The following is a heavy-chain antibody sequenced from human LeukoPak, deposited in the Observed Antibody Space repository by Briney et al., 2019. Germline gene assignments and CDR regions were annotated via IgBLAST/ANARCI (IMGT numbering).Heavy chain of an antibody. CDR1: GGSISSSSYY. Sequence: PSETLSLTCTVSGGSISSSSYYWGWIRQPPGKGLEWIGEINHSGSTNYNPSLKSRVTISVDTSKNQFSLKLSSVTAADTAVYYCASGNDYPYYYYYMDVWGKGTTVTVSS. J-gene: IGHJ6*03. V-gene: IGHV4-39*07. CDR2: INHSGST. D-gene: IGHD4-11*01. CDR3: ASGNDYPYYYYYMDV.